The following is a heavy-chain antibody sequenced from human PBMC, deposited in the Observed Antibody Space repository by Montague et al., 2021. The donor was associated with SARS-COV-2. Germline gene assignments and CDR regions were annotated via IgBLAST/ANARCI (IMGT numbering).Heavy chain of an antibody. D-gene: IGHD1/OR15-1a*01. Sequence: SETLSLTCSVSGDSITNHYWSWIRQPAGKGLEWIGRMHFTGNTNFSPSFSSRLTMSADTSKNQFSLKLTSVTAADTAIYYCARDRFDFDAGGQGTMDFWGQGTLVTVSS. CDR3: ARDRFDFDAGGQGTMDF. CDR1: GDSITNHY. V-gene: IGHV4-4*07. CDR2: MHFTGNT. J-gene: IGHJ4*02.